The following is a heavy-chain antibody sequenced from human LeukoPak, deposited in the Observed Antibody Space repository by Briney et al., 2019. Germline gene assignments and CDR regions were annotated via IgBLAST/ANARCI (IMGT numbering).Heavy chain of an antibody. V-gene: IGHV3-33*01. J-gene: IGHJ4*02. CDR2: IWYDGSNK. Sequence: PGGSLRLSCAASGFTFSSYGMHWVRQAPGKGLEWVAVIWYDGSNKYYADSVKGRFTISRDNSKNTLYLQMNSLRAEDTAMYYCARALYGSGSYYLFDYWGQGTLVTVSS. CDR1: GFTFSSYG. D-gene: IGHD3-10*01. CDR3: ARALYGSGSYYLFDY.